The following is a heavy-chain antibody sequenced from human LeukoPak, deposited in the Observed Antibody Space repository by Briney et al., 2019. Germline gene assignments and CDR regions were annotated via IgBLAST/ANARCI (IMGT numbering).Heavy chain of an antibody. CDR2: IRSKANSYAT. J-gene: IGHJ4*02. Sequence: GGSLRLSCAASGFTFSGSAMHWVRQASGKGLEWVGRIRSKANSYATAYAASVKGRFTISRDDSKNTLYLQMNSLRAEDTAVYFCAKEFGRDRTPFDYWGQGTLVTVSP. D-gene: IGHD2-15*01. V-gene: IGHV3-73*01. CDR3: AKEFGRDRTPFDY. CDR1: GFTFSGSA.